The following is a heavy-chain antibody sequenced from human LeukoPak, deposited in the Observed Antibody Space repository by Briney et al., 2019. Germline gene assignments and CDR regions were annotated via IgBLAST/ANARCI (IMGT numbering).Heavy chain of an antibody. V-gene: IGHV4-59*01. Sequence: SETLSLTCTVSGGSINSYYWSWIRQPPGKGLEYIGYIYYSGSTDYNPSLKSRVTISVDTSKNQFSLRLTSVTAADPAMYYCARGGQLNWFDPWGQGTLVTVSS. CDR2: IYYSGST. D-gene: IGHD5-18*01. CDR3: ARGGQLNWFDP. J-gene: IGHJ5*02. CDR1: GGSINSYY.